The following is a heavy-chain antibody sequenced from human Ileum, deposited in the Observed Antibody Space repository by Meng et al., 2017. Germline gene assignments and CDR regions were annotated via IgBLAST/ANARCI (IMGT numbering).Heavy chain of an antibody. CDR3: ARHLGYCSGGSCHQ. CDR1: GFPFSSHS. CDR2: ISSGSDYV. Sequence: ELQLVESWRGLFKPWGSLRLSCAASGFPFSSHSMNWIRQAPGKSPEWVSFISSGSDYVYYGDSVRGRFTVSRDNAKNALYLQMDSLRVEDTALYFCARHLGYCSGGSCHQWGQGTLVTVSS. V-gene: IGHV3-21*04. J-gene: IGHJ4*02. D-gene: IGHD2-15*01.